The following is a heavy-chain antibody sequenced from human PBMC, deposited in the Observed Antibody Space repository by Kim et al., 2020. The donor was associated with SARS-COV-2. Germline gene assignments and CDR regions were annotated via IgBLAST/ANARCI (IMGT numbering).Heavy chain of an antibody. V-gene: IGHV4-59*09. Sequence: RVTISVDTSKNQFSLKLSSVTAADTAVYYCARGSIVVVPAARYYYYGMDVWGQGTTVTVSS. D-gene: IGHD2-2*01. CDR3: ARGSIVVVPAARYYYYGMDV. J-gene: IGHJ6*02.